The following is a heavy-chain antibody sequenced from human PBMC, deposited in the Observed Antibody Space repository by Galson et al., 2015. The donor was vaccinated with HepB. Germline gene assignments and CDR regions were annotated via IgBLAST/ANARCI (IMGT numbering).Heavy chain of an antibody. Sequence: SVKVSCKASGGTFSSYTISWVRQAPGQGLEWMGRIIPILGIANYAQKFQGRVTITADKSTSTAYMELNSLRAEDTAVYYCARDRYGYIPYVYWGQGTLVTVSS. D-gene: IGHD5-18*01. V-gene: IGHV1-69*04. CDR1: GGTFSSYT. CDR3: ARDRYGYIPYVY. J-gene: IGHJ4*02. CDR2: IIPILGIA.